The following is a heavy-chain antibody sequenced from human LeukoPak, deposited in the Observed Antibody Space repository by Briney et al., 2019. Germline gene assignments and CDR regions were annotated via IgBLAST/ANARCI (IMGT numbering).Heavy chain of an antibody. Sequence: PSETLSLTCAVYGGSFSGYYWSWIRQPPAKGLEWIGEINHSGSTNYNPSLKSRVTISVDTSKNQFSLKLSSVTAADTAVYYCARGRATYDFWSGQKIDYWGQGTLVTVSS. CDR2: INHSGST. D-gene: IGHD3-3*01. CDR1: GGSFSGYY. CDR3: ARGRATYDFWSGQKIDY. J-gene: IGHJ4*02. V-gene: IGHV4-34*01.